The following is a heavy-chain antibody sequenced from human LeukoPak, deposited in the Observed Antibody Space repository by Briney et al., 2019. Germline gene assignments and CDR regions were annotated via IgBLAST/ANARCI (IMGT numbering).Heavy chain of an antibody. CDR3: ARDYYDSSGYYYEYYYYYGMDV. V-gene: IGHV3-7*01. J-gene: IGHJ6*02. Sequence: PGGSLRLSCAASGFTFTSYWMTWVRRAPGKGLEWVANIREDGSERYYVASVKGRFTVSRDNAKKSLSLQVNSLRAEDTAVYYSARDYYDSSGYYYEYYYYYGMDVWGQGTTVTVSS. CDR1: GFTFTSYW. D-gene: IGHD3-22*01. CDR2: IREDGSER.